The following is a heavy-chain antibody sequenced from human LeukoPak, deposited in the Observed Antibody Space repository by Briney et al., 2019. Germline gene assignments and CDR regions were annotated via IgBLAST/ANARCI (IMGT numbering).Heavy chain of an antibody. CDR1: GFTFSSYG. V-gene: IGHV3-30*18. J-gene: IGHJ6*02. CDR3: AKDLLGGDSGSYYEVGELGMDV. D-gene: IGHD1-26*01. Sequence: GGSLRLSCAVSGFTFSSYGMHWVRQAPGKGLEWVAVISYDGSNKYYADSVKGRFTISRDKSKNTLYLQMNSLRAEDTDVYYCAKDLLGGDSGSYYEVGELGMDVWGQGTTVTVSS. CDR2: ISYDGSNK.